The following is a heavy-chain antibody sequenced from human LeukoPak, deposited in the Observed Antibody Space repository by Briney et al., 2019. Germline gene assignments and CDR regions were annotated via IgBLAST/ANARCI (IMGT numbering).Heavy chain of an antibody. CDR2: IYYSGST. CDR1: GGSISSSSYY. D-gene: IGHD3-9*01. Sequence: SETLSLTCTVSGGSISSSSYYWGWIRQPPGKGLEWIGSIYYSGSTYYNPSLKSRVTISVDTSKNQFSLKLSSVTAADTAVYYCARHNAYYDILTGYYQGKYYFDYWGQGTLVTVSS. J-gene: IGHJ4*02. V-gene: IGHV4-39*01. CDR3: ARHNAYYDILTGYYQGKYYFDY.